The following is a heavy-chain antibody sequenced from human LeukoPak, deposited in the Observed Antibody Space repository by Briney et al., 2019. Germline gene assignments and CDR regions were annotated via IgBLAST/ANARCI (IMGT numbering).Heavy chain of an antibody. CDR1: GFTFSSYA. CDR3: ARDSRRGGGITMVRGVITTRGDSFDY. Sequence: PGGSLRLSCAASGFTFSSYAMHWVRQAPGKGLEWVSSISSSSSYIYYADSVKGRFTISRDNAKNSLYLQMNSLRAEDTAVYYCARDSRRGGGITMVRGVITTRGDSFDYWGQGTLVTVSS. J-gene: IGHJ4*02. CDR2: ISSSSSYI. V-gene: IGHV3-21*01. D-gene: IGHD3-10*01.